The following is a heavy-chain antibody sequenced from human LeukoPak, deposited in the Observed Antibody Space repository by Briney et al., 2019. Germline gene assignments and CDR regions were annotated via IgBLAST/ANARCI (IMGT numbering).Heavy chain of an antibody. D-gene: IGHD3-16*02. CDR3: AKAGDYVWGSYRYCDY. CDR2: ISGSGGST. V-gene: IGHV3-23*01. J-gene: IGHJ4*02. Sequence: GGSLRLSCAASGFTFSSYAMSWVRQAPGKGLEWVSAISGSGGSTYYADSVKGRFTTSRDNSKNTLYLQMNSLRAEDMAVYYCAKAGDYVWGSYRYCDYWGQGTLVTVSS. CDR1: GFTFSSYA.